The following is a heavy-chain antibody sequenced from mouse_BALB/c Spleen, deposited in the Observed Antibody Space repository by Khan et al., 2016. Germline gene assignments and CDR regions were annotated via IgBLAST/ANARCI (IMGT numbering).Heavy chain of an antibody. CDR3: ARSGYRSINY. D-gene: IGHD2-14*01. Sequence: QVQLQQSGAELMKPGASVKISCKATGYTFSSYWIEWVNQRPGHGLEWIGEILPGSGSTYNNDKIKGKATFTADPSSNTAYMQHSSLTSEDSAVVYCARSGYRSINYWGQGTTLTVSS. CDR1: GYTFSSYW. J-gene: IGHJ2*01. V-gene: IGHV1-9*01. CDR2: ILPGSGST.